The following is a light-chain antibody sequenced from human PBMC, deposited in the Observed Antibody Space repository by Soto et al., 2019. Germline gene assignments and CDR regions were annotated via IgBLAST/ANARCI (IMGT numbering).Light chain of an antibody. Sequence: DMEMTQSPSSLSASVGDRVTITCQASQDISNYLNWYQQKPGKAPKVLIYDVSNLETGVPSRFSGSGSGTAFSLPISNLQPEDIATYYCQKGSTFGGGTKVEIK. CDR1: QDISNY. V-gene: IGKV1-33*01. CDR3: QKGST. CDR2: DVS. J-gene: IGKJ4*01.